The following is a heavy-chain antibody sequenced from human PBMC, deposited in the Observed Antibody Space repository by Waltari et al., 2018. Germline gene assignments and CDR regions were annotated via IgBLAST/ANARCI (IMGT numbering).Heavy chain of an antibody. CDR3: ARDSGYYDFWSGYYTSYYGMDV. CDR1: GYSISSGYY. V-gene: IGHV4-38-2*02. J-gene: IGHJ6*02. D-gene: IGHD3-3*01. Sequence: QVQLQESGPGLVKPSETLSLTCAVSGYSISSGYYWGWIRQPPGKGLEWIGSIYHSGSTYYNPSLKSRVTMSVDTSKNQFSLKLSSVTAADTAVYYCARDSGYYDFWSGYYTSYYGMDVWGQGTTVTVSS. CDR2: IYHSGST.